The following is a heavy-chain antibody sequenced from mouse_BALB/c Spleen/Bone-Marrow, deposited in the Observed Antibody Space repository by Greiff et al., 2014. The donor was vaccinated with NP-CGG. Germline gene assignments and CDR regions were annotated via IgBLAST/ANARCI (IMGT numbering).Heavy chain of an antibody. J-gene: IGHJ1*01. CDR3: ARRAGGWYFDV. CDR1: GYTFTDYN. D-gene: IGHD3-1*01. V-gene: IGHV1S29*02. CDR2: IYPYNGGT. Sequence: VQLQQSGPELVKPGASVEISCKASGYTFTDYNMHWVKQSHGKSLEWIGYIYPYNGGTGYNQKFKSKATLTVDNSSSTAYMELRSLTSEDSAVYYCARRAGGWYFDVWGAGTTVTVSS.